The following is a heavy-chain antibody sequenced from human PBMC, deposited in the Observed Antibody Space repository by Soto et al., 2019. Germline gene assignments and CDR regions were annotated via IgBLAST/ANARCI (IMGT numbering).Heavy chain of an antibody. CDR1: GFTFSSYV. D-gene: IGHD2-15*01. CDR3: ARDDEGRVVAGPPSMIDVPNPFQ. Sequence: GGSLRLSCAASGFTFSSYVIHWVRQTPGKGLEWVAFISRDGSNEYYADSVKGRFTISRDNSKNTLYLQMNSLRAEDTAVHYCARDDEGRVVAGPPSMIDVPNPFQ. V-gene: IGHV3-30*03. CDR2: ISRDGSNE. J-gene: IGHJ1*01.